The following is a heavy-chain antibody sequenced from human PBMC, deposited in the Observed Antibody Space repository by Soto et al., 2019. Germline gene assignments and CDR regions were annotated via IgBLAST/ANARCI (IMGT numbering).Heavy chain of an antibody. CDR2: INAGTGDT. D-gene: IGHD2-2*01. CDR1: GYTFTDYA. Sequence: ASVKVSCKASGYTFTDYAVHWVRQAPGQRLEWMGWINAGTGDTKYSQKFQGRVTITRDTSASTAYMDLGSLRYEDTALYYCARGSQENQSPFDYWAQGALVTVSS. J-gene: IGHJ4*02. CDR3: ARGSQENQSPFDY. V-gene: IGHV1-3*01.